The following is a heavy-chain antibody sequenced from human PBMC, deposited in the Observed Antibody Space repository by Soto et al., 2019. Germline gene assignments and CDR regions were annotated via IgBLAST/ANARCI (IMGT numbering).Heavy chain of an antibody. Sequence: GGSLRLSCAASGFTFSSYSMNWVRRAPGKGLEWVSYISSSSSTIYYADSVKGRFTISRDNAKNSLYLQMNSLRDEDTAVYYCARESYYYDSSGYYHEYFQNCGQVTLVTGSS. J-gene: IGHJ1*01. D-gene: IGHD3-22*01. CDR3: ARESYYYDSSGYYHEYFQN. CDR2: ISSSSSTI. CDR1: GFTFSSYS. V-gene: IGHV3-48*02.